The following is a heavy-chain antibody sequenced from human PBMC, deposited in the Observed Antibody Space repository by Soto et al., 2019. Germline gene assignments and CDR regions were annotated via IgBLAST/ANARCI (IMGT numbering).Heavy chain of an antibody. Sequence: GASVKVSCKASGGTFSSYAISWVRQAPGQGLEWMGGIIPIFGTANYAQKFQGRVTITADESTSTAYMELSSLRSEDTAVYYCARVAKPYYYYSSGYYPFSYWGQGTLVTVSS. CDR3: ARVAKPYYYYSSGYYPFSY. CDR2: IIPIFGTA. D-gene: IGHD3-22*01. CDR1: GGTFSSYA. J-gene: IGHJ4*02. V-gene: IGHV1-69*13.